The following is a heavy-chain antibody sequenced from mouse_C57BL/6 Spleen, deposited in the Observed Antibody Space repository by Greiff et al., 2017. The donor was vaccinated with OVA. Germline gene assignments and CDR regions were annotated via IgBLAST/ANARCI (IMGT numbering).Heavy chain of an antibody. CDR2: IDPANGNT. J-gene: IGHJ2*01. Sequence: VQLKQPVAELVRPGASVKLSCTASGFNIENTYMHWVKQRPEQGLEWIGRIDPANGNTKYAPKFQGKATITADTSSNTAYLQLSSLTSEDTAIYYCARNGDYYGPPFDYWGQGTTLTVSS. V-gene: IGHV14-3*01. D-gene: IGHD1-1*01. CDR1: GFNIENTY. CDR3: ARNGDYYGPPFDY.